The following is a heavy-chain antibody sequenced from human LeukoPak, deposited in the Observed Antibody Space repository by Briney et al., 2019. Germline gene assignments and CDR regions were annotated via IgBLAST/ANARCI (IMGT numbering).Heavy chain of an antibody. CDR1: GYTFTGYY. Sequence: ASVKVSCKASGYTFTGYYMHWVRQAPGQGLEWMGWINPNSGGTNYAQKFQGRVTMTRDTSISTAYMELSSLRSEDTAVYYCARLPTYYDFWSGLKKYYYYGMDVWGQGTTVTVSS. CDR3: ARLPTYYDFWSGLKKYYYYGMDV. CDR2: INPNSGGT. J-gene: IGHJ6*02. V-gene: IGHV1-2*02. D-gene: IGHD3-3*01.